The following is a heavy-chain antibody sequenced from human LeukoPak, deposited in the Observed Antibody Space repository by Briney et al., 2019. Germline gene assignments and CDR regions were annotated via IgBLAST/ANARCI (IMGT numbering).Heavy chain of an antibody. V-gene: IGHV4-59*08. Sequence: SETLSLTCTVSGGSISSFYWTWIRQPPGKGLEWIGYIYYTGSTNHNPSLKSRVTISIDTSKNQFSLRLSSVTAADTAVYYCATYIRGHSFYFDHWGQGTLVTVSS. D-gene: IGHD3-10*01. CDR1: GGSISSFY. CDR2: IYYTGST. CDR3: ATYIRGHSFYFDH. J-gene: IGHJ4*02.